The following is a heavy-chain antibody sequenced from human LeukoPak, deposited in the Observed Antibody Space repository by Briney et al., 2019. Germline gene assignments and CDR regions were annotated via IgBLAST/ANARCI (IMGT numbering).Heavy chain of an antibody. D-gene: IGHD6-13*01. V-gene: IGHV3-48*01. CDR3: ARDRRWKQQLVHPIDY. CDR1: GFTFSSYS. CDR2: ISSSSSTI. J-gene: IGHJ4*02. Sequence: GGSLRLSCAASGFTFSSYSMNWVPQSPGEGVGGVSYISSSSSTIYYADSVKGRFTISRENAKNALYQQMNSLRAEDTAVYYCARDRRWKQQLVHPIDYWGQGTLVTVSS.